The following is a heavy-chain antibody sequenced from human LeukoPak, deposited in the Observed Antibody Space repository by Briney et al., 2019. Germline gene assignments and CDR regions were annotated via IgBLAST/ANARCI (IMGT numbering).Heavy chain of an antibody. J-gene: IGHJ3*01. CDR2: VSGPGHDT. Sequence: GGSLRLSCAASGFIFSDYAMSWVRQAPGKGLEWVSVVSGPGHDTYYADSVKGRFTISRDNSKNTLYLQMISPKPEDTAVYYCAKDQFARNGVYDAIGVWGQGKMVTVSS. CDR3: AKDQFARNGVYDAIGV. V-gene: IGHV3-23*01. D-gene: IGHD2-8*01. CDR1: GFIFSDYA.